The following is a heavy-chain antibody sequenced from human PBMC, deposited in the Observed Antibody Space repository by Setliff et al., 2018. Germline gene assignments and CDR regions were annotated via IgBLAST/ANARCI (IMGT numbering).Heavy chain of an antibody. J-gene: IGHJ4*02. CDR1: GYTFSESI. CDR3: LRLVRYCSRTTCQRTLGDEV. V-gene: IGHV1-18*01. D-gene: IGHD2-8*01. CDR2: IGVYTGRT. Sequence: GASVKVSCKASGYTFSESIVSWVRQAPGQELEWMGWIGVYTGRTSSAQKFQDRLTMMTEKSTNMAYMELRGLTSNDTAVYYCLRLVRYCSRTTCQRTLGDEVWGQGTLVTVSS.